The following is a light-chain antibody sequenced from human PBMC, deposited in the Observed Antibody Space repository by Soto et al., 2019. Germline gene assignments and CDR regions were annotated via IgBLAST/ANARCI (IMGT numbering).Light chain of an antibody. J-gene: IGKJ4*01. Sequence: DIQMTQSPSSLSASVGDRFTITCLAIQSINNYLSWYQQKPGKAPNLLIFGASTLQSGVPSRFSGSGSGTDFTLTISSLQPEDFATYYCLQSYRTPLTFGGGTKVDIK. V-gene: IGKV1-39*01. CDR3: LQSYRTPLT. CDR1: QSINNY. CDR2: GAS.